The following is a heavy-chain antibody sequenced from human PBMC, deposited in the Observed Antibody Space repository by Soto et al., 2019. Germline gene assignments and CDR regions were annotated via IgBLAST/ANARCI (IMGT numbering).Heavy chain of an antibody. CDR3: ARRSYSNYGYYYYYMDV. CDR1: GGSISSYY. Sequence: SETLSLTCTVSGGSISSYYWSWIRQPPGKGLEWIGYIYYSGSTNYNPSLKSRVTITVDTSKNQFSLKLSSVTAADTAVYYCARRSYSNYGYYYYYMDVWGKGTTVTVSS. J-gene: IGHJ6*03. CDR2: IYYSGST. D-gene: IGHD4-4*01. V-gene: IGHV4-59*01.